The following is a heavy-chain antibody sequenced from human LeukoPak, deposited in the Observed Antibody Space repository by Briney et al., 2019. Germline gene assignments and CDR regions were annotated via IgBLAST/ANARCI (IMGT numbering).Heavy chain of an antibody. CDR3: ARGIAAKDYYYGMDV. D-gene: IGHD6-6*01. J-gene: IGHJ6*02. CDR2: IYYSGST. CDR1: GGSVSSGSYY. Sequence: PSETLSLTCNVSGGSVSSGSYYWSWIRQPPGKGLEWLGYIYYSGSTNYNPSLKSRVTISVDTSKNQFSLKLSSVTAADTAVYYCARGIAAKDYYYGMDVWGQGTTVTVSS. V-gene: IGHV4-61*01.